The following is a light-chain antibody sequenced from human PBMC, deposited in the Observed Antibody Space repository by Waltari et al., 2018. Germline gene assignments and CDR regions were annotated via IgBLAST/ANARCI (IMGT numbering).Light chain of an antibody. Sequence: QSVLTQPPSVSAAPGQKVTIPCSGSSTNVGNNYLSWYQQIPGAAPKLLIYENNQRPSGIPDRFSASKSGTSATLGITGLQSGDEADYYCIAWDSSLSAGVFGGGTKLTVL. V-gene: IGLV1-51*01. CDR2: ENN. CDR1: STNVGNNY. J-gene: IGLJ3*02. CDR3: IAWDSSLSAGV.